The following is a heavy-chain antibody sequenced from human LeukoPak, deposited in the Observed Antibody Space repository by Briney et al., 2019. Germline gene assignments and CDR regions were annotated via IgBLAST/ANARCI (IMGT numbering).Heavy chain of an antibody. CDR3: ARETVGLDY. CDR2: ISGSGGST. CDR1: GFTFSSYA. Sequence: GGSLRLSCAASGFTFSSYAMSWVRQAPGKGLEWVSAISGSGGSTYYADSVRGRFTISRDNAKNSPYLQINSLRDEDTAVYYCARETVGLDYWGQGTLVTVSS. V-gene: IGHV3-23*01. J-gene: IGHJ4*02. D-gene: IGHD4-23*01.